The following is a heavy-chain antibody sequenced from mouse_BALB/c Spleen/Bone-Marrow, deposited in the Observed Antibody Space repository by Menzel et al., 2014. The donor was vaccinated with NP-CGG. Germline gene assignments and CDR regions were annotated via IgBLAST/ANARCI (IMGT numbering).Heavy chain of an antibody. Sequence: VQRVESGAELVRPGSSVKISCKASGYAFSVYWMNWVKQRPGQGLEWIGQIYPGDGDTNYNGKFKGRATLTADKSSNITYMQLSSLTSEDSAVYFCARGGISVDYWGQGTTLTVSS. CDR2: IYPGDGDT. CDR1: GYAFSVYW. V-gene: IGHV1-80*01. CDR3: ARGGISVDY. J-gene: IGHJ2*01.